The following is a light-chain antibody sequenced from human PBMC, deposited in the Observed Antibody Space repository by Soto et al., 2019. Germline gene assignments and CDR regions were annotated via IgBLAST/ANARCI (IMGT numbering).Light chain of an antibody. CDR1: PGIRSW. CDR3: QQYHSYWT. J-gene: IGKJ1*01. V-gene: IGKV1-5*03. CDR2: QAS. Sequence: DLQMTQSPSCVSACVVDRFTITCRASPGIRSWLAWYKQKPGKAPKLLIYQASTLKSGVPSRLSGSGSGTEFTLTISSLSPDDFATYSCQQYHSYWTFGQGTKVDIK.